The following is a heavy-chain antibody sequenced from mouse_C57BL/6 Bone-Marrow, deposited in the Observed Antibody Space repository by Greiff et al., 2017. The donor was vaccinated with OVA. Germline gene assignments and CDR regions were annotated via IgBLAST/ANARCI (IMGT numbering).Heavy chain of an antibody. D-gene: IGHD1-1*01. CDR2: IWSGGST. J-gene: IGHJ2*01. CDR1: GFSLTSYG. V-gene: IGHV2-2*01. CDR3: ARNSSYYYGSGSFDY. Sequence: QVQLQQSGPGLVQPSQSLSITCTVSGFSLTSYGVHWVRQSPGKGLEWLGVIWSGGSTDYNAAFISRLSISKDNSKSQVFFKMNSLQADDTAIDYCARNSSYYYGSGSFDYWGQGTTLTVSS.